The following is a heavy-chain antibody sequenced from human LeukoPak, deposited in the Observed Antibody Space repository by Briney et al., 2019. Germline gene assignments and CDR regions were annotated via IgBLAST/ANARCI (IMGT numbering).Heavy chain of an antibody. CDR3: ARGWCGYSYGLACYYGMDV. J-gene: IGHJ6*02. CDR2: IIPILGIA. D-gene: IGHD5-18*01. V-gene: IGHV1-69*04. CDR1: GGTFSSYA. Sequence: GASVKVSCKASGGTFSSYAISWVRQAPGQGLEWMGRIIPILGIANYAQKFQGRVTITADKSTSTAYMELSSLRSEDTAVYYCARGWCGYSYGLACYYGMDVWGQGTTVTVSS.